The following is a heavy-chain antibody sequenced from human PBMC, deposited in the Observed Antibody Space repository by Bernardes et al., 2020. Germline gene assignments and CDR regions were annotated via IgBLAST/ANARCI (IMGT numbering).Heavy chain of an antibody. V-gene: IGHV4-34*01. CDR3: ARGLIDFWSGYPLDAFDI. CDR2: INHSGST. Sequence: SETLSLTCAVYGGSFSGYYWSWIRQPPGKGLEWIGEINHSGSTNYNPSLKSRVTISVDTSKNQFSLKLSSVTAADTAVYYCARGLIDFWSGYPLDAFDIWGQGTMVTVSS. J-gene: IGHJ3*02. D-gene: IGHD3-3*01. CDR1: GGSFSGYY.